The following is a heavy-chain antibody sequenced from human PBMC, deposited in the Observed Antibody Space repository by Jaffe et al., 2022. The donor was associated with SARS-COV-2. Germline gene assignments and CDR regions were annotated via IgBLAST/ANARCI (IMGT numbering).Heavy chain of an antibody. Sequence: EVQLVESGGGLVKPGGSLRLSCAASGFTFSNAWMSWVRQAPGKGLEWVGRIKSKTDGGTTDYAAPVKGRFTISRDDSKNTLYLQMNSLKTEDTAVYYCTTDLSRLYYDSSGYYNYWGQGTLVTVSS. CDR2: IKSKTDGGTT. CDR3: TTDLSRLYYDSSGYYNY. CDR1: GFTFSNAW. J-gene: IGHJ4*02. V-gene: IGHV3-15*01. D-gene: IGHD3-22*01.